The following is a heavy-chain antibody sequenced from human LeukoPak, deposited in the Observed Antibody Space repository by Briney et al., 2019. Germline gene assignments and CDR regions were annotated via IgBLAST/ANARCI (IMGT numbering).Heavy chain of an antibody. Sequence: GGSLRLSCAASGFTFSNYGMSWVRQAPGKGLEWVSHIRGRASETYYADSVKGRFTISRDNSKNTLYVQMNGLRAEDTAVYYCAKRGATSAGLGYFDLWGRGTLVTVSS. CDR1: GFTFSNYG. D-gene: IGHD1-26*01. J-gene: IGHJ2*01. V-gene: IGHV3-23*01. CDR3: AKRGATSAGLGYFDL. CDR2: IRGRASET.